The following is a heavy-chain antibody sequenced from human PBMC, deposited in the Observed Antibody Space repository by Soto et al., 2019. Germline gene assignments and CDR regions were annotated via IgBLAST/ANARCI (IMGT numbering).Heavy chain of an antibody. V-gene: IGHV1-18*04. CDR3: ARAGKYYYGSGSPYYYGMDV. D-gene: IGHD3-10*01. Sequence: QVQLVQSGAEVKKPGASVKVSCKASGYTFTSYGVSWVRQAPGQGLEWMGWISGYNGNTNYAQKLQGRVTMTTDTSTSTAYMELRSLRSDATAVYSCARAGKYYYGSGSPYYYGMDVWGQGITVTVSS. J-gene: IGHJ6*02. CDR2: ISGYNGNT. CDR1: GYTFTSYG.